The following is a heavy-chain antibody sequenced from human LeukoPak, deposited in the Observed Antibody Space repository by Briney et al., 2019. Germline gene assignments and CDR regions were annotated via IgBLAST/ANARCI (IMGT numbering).Heavy chain of an antibody. D-gene: IGHD2-2*01. V-gene: IGHV3-23*01. CDR2: ISGSGGST. J-gene: IGHJ6*03. Sequence: PGGSLRLSCAASGFTFSSYAMSWVRQAPGKGLERVSAISGSGGSTYYADSVKGRFTISRDNSKNTLYLQMSSRRAEDTAVYYCASCSSTSCYNYYYMDVWGKGTTVTVSS. CDR3: ASCSSTSCYNYYYMDV. CDR1: GFTFSSYA.